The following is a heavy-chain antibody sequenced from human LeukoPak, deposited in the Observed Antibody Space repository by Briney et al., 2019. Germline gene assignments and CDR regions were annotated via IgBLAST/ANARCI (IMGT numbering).Heavy chain of an antibody. CDR2: IGGSGAGT. V-gene: IGHV3-23*01. J-gene: IGHJ4*02. D-gene: IGHD6-13*01. CDR1: GFIFSSYA. Sequence: GGSLRLSCAGSGFIFSSYAVSWVRQAPGKGLEWVSVIGGSGAGTFYAESVKGRFIISRDNSKNKVYLQLNSLRAEDTAVYYCAKDSPEYASSWYEDNWGQGTLVTVAS. CDR3: AKDSPEYASSWYEDN.